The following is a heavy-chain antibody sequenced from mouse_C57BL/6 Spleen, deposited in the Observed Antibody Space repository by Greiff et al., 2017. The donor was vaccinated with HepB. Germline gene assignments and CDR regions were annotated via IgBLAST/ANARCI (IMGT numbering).Heavy chain of an antibody. CDR2: IYPGDGDT. Sequence: QVQLKQSGAELVKPGASVKISCKASGYAFSSYWMNWVKQRPGKGLEWIGQIYPGDGDTNYNGKFKGKATLTADKSSSTAYMQLSSLTSEDSAVYFCARRRGGYQYYFDYWGQGTTLTVSS. J-gene: IGHJ2*01. V-gene: IGHV1-80*01. CDR1: GYAFSSYW. D-gene: IGHD2-2*01. CDR3: ARRRGGYQYYFDY.